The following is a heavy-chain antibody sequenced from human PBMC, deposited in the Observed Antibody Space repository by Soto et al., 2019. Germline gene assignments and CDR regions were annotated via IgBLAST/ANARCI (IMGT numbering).Heavy chain of an antibody. CDR3: AKRHYYGSGSFALAT. CDR1: GFTFSSNA. D-gene: IGHD3-10*01. CDR2: VSGDGYAS. Sequence: GGSLRLSCAGSGFTFSSNAMSWVRQAPGKGLEWVSSVSGDGYASDYADSVKGRFTVSRHNSKNTLYLQMNSLRAEDTAVYYCAKRHYYGSGSFALATWGQGTLVTSPQ. V-gene: IGHV3-23*01. J-gene: IGHJ4*03.